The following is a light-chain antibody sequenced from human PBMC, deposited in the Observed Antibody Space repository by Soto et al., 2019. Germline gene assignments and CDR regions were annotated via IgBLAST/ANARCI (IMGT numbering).Light chain of an antibody. Sequence: EIVLTQSPGTLSLSPGERATLSCRASQSVSSTYLAWYQQKPGQAPRLLIFGASSRATATPDRFSGSGSGTDFTLTISRLEPQDSVVYHCQQYGGSPPTFGQETKVSIK. CDR1: QSVSSTY. V-gene: IGKV3-20*01. J-gene: IGKJ1*01. CDR2: GAS. CDR3: QQYGGSPPT.